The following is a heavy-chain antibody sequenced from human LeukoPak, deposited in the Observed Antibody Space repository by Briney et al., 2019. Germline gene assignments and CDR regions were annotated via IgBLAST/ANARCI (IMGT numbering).Heavy chain of an antibody. J-gene: IGHJ4*02. CDR1: GYSFPTYD. D-gene: IGHD3-10*01. Sequence: ASVKVSCKASGYSFPTYDINWVRQATGQGLQWMGWMSSKSGHTAYAQKFQGRVIFTRNISISTAYMEVSSLTSEDTAVYYCASGRTGILWFGELKYWGQGTLVAVSS. V-gene: IGHV1-8*03. CDR2: MSSKSGHT. CDR3: ASGRTGILWFGELKY.